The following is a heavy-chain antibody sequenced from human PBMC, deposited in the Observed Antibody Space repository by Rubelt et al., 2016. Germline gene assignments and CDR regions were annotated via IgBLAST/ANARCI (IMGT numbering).Heavy chain of an antibody. CDR3: AREAH. J-gene: IGHJ4*02. CDR2: IYCTGRK. Sequence: QVQLQQWGAGLLKPSETLSLTCAVYGGAFSGYYCSWIRQLPGKGLEWFGEIYCTGRKHNITYRMSSVSHTVGNSTNHVSLMRSDRTAADRAWNNSAREAHWGEGSRVTVSS. CDR1: GGAFSGYY. V-gene: IGHV4-34*01.